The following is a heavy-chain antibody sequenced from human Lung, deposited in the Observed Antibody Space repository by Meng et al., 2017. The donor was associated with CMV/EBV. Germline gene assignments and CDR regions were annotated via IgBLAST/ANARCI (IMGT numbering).Heavy chain of an antibody. Sequence: SXRLXXPASGFTFDALAMHWVRQGPGRGLEWVSGISWNSKKIDYAYSVKGRFTITRDNDKNSVYLKMNSLRTDDTALYYCARELWVVNGGQYGLDFLGQGXMVTFSS. D-gene: IGHD2-8*02. CDR3: ARELWVVNGGQYGLDF. J-gene: IGHJ6*02. CDR2: ISWNSKKI. CDR1: GFTFDALA. V-gene: IGHV3-9*01.